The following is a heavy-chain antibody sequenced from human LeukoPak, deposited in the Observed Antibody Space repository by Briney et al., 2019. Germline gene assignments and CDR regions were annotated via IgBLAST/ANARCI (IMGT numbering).Heavy chain of an antibody. V-gene: IGHV3-30*04. CDR2: ISYVGSNK. Sequence: GRSLRLSCAASGFTFSSYAMHWVRQAPGKGLEWVAVISYVGSNKYYADSVKGRFTISRDNSKNTLYLQMNSLRAEDTAVYYCAKWAVGYCSSTSCYYDYWGQGTLVTVSS. J-gene: IGHJ4*02. D-gene: IGHD2-2*01. CDR3: AKWAVGYCSSTSCYYDY. CDR1: GFTFSSYA.